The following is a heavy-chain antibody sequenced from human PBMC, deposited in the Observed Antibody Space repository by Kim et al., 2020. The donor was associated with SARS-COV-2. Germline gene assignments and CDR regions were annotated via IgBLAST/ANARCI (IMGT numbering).Heavy chain of an antibody. D-gene: IGHD3-22*01. V-gene: IGHV3-23*01. CDR3: ARDAYKYDSSGRDLDY. J-gene: IGHJ4*02. Sequence: SVRGRFTISRDNTRSTLYLQMNSLGGDDTAVYYCARDAYKYDSSGRDLDYWGQGTLVTVSS.